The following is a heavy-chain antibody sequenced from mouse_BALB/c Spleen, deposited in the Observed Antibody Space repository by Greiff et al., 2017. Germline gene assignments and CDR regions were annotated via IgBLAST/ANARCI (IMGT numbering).Heavy chain of an antibody. CDR1: GYTFTDYN. Sequence: VQLQQSGPELVKPGASVKISCKASGYTFTDYNMHWVKQSHGKGLEWIGDIYPEIGGTGYNQKLKNTATLPVDNSSITAYIELSSLTAEDSYVYYCERPRFDYWGQGTTLTVSS. CDR3: ERPRFDY. J-gene: IGHJ2*01. CDR2: IYPEIGGT. V-gene: IGHV1S29*02.